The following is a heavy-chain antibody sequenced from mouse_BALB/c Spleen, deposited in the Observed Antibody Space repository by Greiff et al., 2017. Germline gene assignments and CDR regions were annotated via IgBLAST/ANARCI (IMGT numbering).Heavy chain of an antibody. J-gene: IGHJ1*01. CDR1: GYSITSDYA. CDR3: AREIEGYFDV. CDR2: ISYSGST. V-gene: IGHV3-2*02. Sequence: DVQLQESGPGLVKPSQSLSLTCTVTGYSITSDYAWNWIRQFPGNKLEWMGYISYSGSTSYNPSLKSRISITRDTSKNQFFLQLNSVTTEDTATYYCAREIEGYFDVWGAGTTVTVSS.